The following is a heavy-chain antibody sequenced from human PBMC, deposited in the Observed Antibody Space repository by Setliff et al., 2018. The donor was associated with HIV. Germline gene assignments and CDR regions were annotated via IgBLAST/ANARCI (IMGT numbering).Heavy chain of an antibody. CDR1: GFTFSNYD. J-gene: IGHJ6*03. Sequence: GGSLRLSCEVSGFTFSNYDMNWVRQAPGRGLEWVSSISGRTGYTYYADSVKGRFTISKDTAKSSVFLQMNSLRAEDTAVYYCARDSSRGYLDWLSLKYYYSYYIDVWGKGTTVTVSS. V-gene: IGHV3-21*01. D-gene: IGHD3-9*01. CDR3: ARDSSRGYLDWLSLKYYYSYYIDV. CDR2: ISGRTGYT.